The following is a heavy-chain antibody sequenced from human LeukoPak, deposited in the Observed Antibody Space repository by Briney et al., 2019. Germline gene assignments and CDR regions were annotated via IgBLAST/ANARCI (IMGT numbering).Heavy chain of an antibody. D-gene: IGHD5-18*01. CDR3: AAGSDTRYYYYYYMDV. J-gene: IGHJ6*03. Sequence: GGSLRLSCAASGFSVNTYAMFWIRQAPGKGLEWVSGISGGVGTIYYADSVKGRFTISRDSSKNTLYLQMNSLRAEDTAVYYCAAGSDTRYYYYYYMDVWGKGTTVTISS. CDR1: GFSVNTYA. V-gene: IGHV3-23*01. CDR2: ISGGVGTI.